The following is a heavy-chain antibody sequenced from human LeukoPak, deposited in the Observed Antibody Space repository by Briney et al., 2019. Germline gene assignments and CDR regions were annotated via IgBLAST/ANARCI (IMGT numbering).Heavy chain of an antibody. J-gene: IGHJ6*03. CDR1: GGTFSSYA. CDR3: ASPSYSSSWYGYYYYYMDV. Sequence: ASVKVSCKASGGTFSSYAISWVRQAPGQGLEWMGGIIPIFGTANYAQKFQGRVTITADKSTSTAYMELSSLRSEDTAVYYCASPSYSSSWYGYYYYYMDVWGKGTTVIISS. V-gene: IGHV1-69*06. D-gene: IGHD6-13*01. CDR2: IIPIFGTA.